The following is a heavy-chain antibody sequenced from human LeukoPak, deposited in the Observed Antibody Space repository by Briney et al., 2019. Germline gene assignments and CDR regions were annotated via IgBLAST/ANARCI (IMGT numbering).Heavy chain of an antibody. CDR1: GGSISSSSYY. V-gene: IGHV4-39*01. CDR2: IYYSGNT. J-gene: IGHJ4*02. D-gene: IGHD2-21*01. Sequence: SETLSLTCTVSGGSISSSSYYWGWIRQPPGKGLEWIGSIYYSGNTYYNPSLKSRAIISVDTSKNQFSLKLSSVTAADTAVYYCARRLWYFDYWGQGTLVTVSS. CDR3: ARRLWYFDY.